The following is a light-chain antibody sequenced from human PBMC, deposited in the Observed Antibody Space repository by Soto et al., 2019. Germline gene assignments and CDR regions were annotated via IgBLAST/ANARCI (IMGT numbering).Light chain of an antibody. V-gene: IGLV2-14*01. Sequence: QSALTQPASVSGSPGQSITMSCTGTSSDVGGYNYVSWYQHHPRKAPKLIIYDVSNRPSGVSNRFSGSKSGNTASLTISGLQAEDEADYYCSSYTDSSPLGVFGGGTKLTVL. CDR1: SSDVGGYNY. CDR2: DVS. J-gene: IGLJ2*01. CDR3: SSYTDSSPLGV.